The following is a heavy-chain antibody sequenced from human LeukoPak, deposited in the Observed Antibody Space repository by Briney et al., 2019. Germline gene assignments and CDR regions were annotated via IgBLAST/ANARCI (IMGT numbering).Heavy chain of an antibody. CDR2: IYPGYSDT. J-gene: IGHJ4*02. V-gene: IGHV5-51*07. CDR3: ARESPHGGFDY. Sequence: GESLKISCKGSGYSFTSYWIGWVHQMPGKGLEWMGIIYPGYSDTRDIPSFQGQVTISADKSISTAYPQWSSLKASDTAMYYCARESPHGGFDYWGQGTLVTVSS. CDR1: GYSFTSYW. D-gene: IGHD2-15*01.